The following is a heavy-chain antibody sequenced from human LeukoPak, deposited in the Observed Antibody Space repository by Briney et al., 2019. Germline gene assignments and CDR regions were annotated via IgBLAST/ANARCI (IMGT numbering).Heavy chain of an antibody. CDR1: GFTFSSYA. J-gene: IGHJ6*02. V-gene: IGHV3-30*04. Sequence: GGSLRLSCAASGFTFSSYAMHWVRQAPGKGLEWVAVISYDGSNKYYADSVKGRFTISRDNSKNTLYLQMNSLRAEDTAVYYCARGESVVVPAAIGYYYGMDVGGQGTTVTVSS. D-gene: IGHD2-2*01. CDR3: ARGESVVVPAAIGYYYGMDV. CDR2: ISYDGSNK.